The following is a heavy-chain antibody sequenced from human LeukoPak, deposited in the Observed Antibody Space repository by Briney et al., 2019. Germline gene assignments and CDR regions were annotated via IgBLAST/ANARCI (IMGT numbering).Heavy chain of an antibody. V-gene: IGHV4-34*01. Sequence: SETLSLTCAVYGGSFSGYYWSWIRQPPGKGLEWIGEINHSGSTNYNPSLKSRVTISVDTSKNQFSLKLSSVTAADTAVYYCARGGRHKVWVGESKVKKTGFDYWGQGTLVTVSS. J-gene: IGHJ4*02. CDR2: INHSGST. CDR1: GGSFSGYY. CDR3: ARGGRHKVWVGESKVKKTGFDY. D-gene: IGHD3-10*01.